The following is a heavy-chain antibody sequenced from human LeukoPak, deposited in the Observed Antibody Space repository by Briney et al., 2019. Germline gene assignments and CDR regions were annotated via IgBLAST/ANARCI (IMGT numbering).Heavy chain of an antibody. D-gene: IGHD3-3*01. Sequence: PGGSLRLSCAASGFTFSTYWMSWVRQAPGKGLEWVANINKDGNKKYYVDSVKGRFTISRDNAKKSLYLQMNSLKAEDTAVYYCATDDYNFWSGSYDYYYYYMDVWGKGTTVTVSS. J-gene: IGHJ6*03. CDR1: GFTFSTYW. V-gene: IGHV3-7*01. CDR3: ATDDYNFWSGSYDYYYYYMDV. CDR2: INKDGNKK.